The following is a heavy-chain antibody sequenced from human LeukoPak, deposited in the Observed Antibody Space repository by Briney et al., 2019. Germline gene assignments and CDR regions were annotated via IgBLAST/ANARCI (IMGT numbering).Heavy chain of an antibody. Sequence: SVKVSCKASGGTFSSYAISWVRQAPGQGLEWXXXXXXXFGIANYAQKFQGRVTITADKSTSTAYMELSSLRSEDTAVYYCARDSGYGSGSYYSSGFDPWGQGTLVTVSS. D-gene: IGHD3-10*01. CDR1: GGTFSSYA. CDR2: XXXXFGIA. CDR3: ARDSGYGSGSYYSSGFDP. V-gene: IGHV1-69*17. J-gene: IGHJ5*02.